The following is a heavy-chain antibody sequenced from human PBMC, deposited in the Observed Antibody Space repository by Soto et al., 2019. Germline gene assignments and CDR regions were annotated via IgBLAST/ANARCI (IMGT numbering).Heavy chain of an antibody. V-gene: IGHV4-39*01. J-gene: IGHJ6*02. CDR3: ARHNGPLYVGYYYDMDV. CDR1: GGSISRSSYY. CDR2: IYYSGYT. D-gene: IGHD3-16*01. Sequence: SETLSLTCTVSGGSISRSSYYLGWIRHPPGKGLEWIGSIYYSGYTYYNPSLKSRVTISVDTSKNQFSLKLSSVTAADTAVYYCARHNGPLYVGYYYDMDVWGQGTTVT.